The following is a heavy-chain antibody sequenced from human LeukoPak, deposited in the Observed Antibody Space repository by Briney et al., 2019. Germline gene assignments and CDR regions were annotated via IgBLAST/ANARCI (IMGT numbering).Heavy chain of an antibody. CDR2: INPNSGGT. CDR3: ARAPSGAAAGTGAY. D-gene: IGHD6-13*01. CDR1: GYTFTGYY. Sequence: GASMKVSCKASGYTFTGYYMHWVRQAPGQGLEWMGWINPNSGGTNYAQKFQGRVTMTRDTSISTAYMELSRLRSDDTAVYYCARAPSGAAAGTGAYWGQGTLVTVSS. J-gene: IGHJ4*02. V-gene: IGHV1-2*02.